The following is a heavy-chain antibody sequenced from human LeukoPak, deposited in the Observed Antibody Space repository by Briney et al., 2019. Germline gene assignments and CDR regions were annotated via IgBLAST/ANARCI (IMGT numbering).Heavy chain of an antibody. D-gene: IGHD4-17*01. V-gene: IGHV1-46*01. CDR3: ARRSYGDHLDY. CDR2: INPSGGYT. Sequence: ASVKVSCKASGYSFTSYYIHWVRQAPGQGLEWMGIINPSGGYTSYAQKFQDRVTMTRDTSTSIVYMEVSSLRSDDTAVYYCARRSYGDHLDYWGQGTLVTVSS. J-gene: IGHJ4*01. CDR1: GYSFTSYY.